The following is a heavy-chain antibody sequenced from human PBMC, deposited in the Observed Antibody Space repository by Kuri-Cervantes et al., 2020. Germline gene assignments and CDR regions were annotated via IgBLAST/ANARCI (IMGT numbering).Heavy chain of an antibody. D-gene: IGHD3-22*01. V-gene: IGHV1-2*02. CDR1: GYTFTGYY. CDR2: INPNSGGT. J-gene: IGHJ4*02. Sequence: ASVKVSCKASGYTFTGYYIRWVRQAPGQGLEWMGWINPNSGGTNYAQKFQGRVTLTRDTSISTAYMEPSRLRSDDTAVYYCVKVYSSSVGRDHLDYWGQGTLVTVSS. CDR3: VKVYSSSVGRDHLDY.